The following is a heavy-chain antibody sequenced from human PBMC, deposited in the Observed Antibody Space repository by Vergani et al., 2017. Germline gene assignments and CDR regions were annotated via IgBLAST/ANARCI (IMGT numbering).Heavy chain of an antibody. V-gene: IGHV3-21*01. Sequence: EVQLVESGGGLVKPGGSLRLSCAASGFTFSSYSMNWVRQAPGKGLEWVSSISSSSSYIYYADSVKGRFTISRDNAKNSLYLQMNSLRAEDTAVYYCARDLDRISTYGDYDGTRYYYYGMDVWGQGTTVTVSS. CDR1: GFTFSSYS. D-gene: IGHD4-17*01. CDR2: ISSSSSYI. CDR3: ARDLDRISTYGDYDGTRYYYYGMDV. J-gene: IGHJ6*02.